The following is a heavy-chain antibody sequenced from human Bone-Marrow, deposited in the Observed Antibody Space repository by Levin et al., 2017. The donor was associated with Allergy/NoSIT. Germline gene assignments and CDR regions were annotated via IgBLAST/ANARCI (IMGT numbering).Heavy chain of an antibody. Sequence: SGGSLRLSCAASGFSFSDYYMSWVRQTPGKGLAWLSYISEAGGYTDYAESVKGRFTISRDNAKNSVYLQMNGLRADDTGVYYCARVSSGYSLFFHYWGQGTQVTVSS. CDR3: ARVSSGYSLFFHY. D-gene: IGHD2-2*03. CDR1: GFSFSDYY. J-gene: IGHJ1*01. V-gene: IGHV3-11*05. CDR2: ISEAGGYT.